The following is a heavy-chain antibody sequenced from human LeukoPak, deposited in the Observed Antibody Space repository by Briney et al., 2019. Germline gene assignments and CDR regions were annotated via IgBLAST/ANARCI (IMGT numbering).Heavy chain of an antibody. CDR1: GFTFSSYG. J-gene: IGHJ4*02. CDR3: AKGIDYGDYDVGGYFDY. CDR2: ISYDGSNK. Sequence: PGGSLRLSCAASGFTFSSYGMPWVRQAPGKGLEWVAVISYDGSNKYYADSVKGRFTISRDNSKNTLYLQMNSLRAEDTAVYYCAKGIDYGDYDVGGYFDYWGQGTLVTVSP. V-gene: IGHV3-30*18. D-gene: IGHD4-17*01.